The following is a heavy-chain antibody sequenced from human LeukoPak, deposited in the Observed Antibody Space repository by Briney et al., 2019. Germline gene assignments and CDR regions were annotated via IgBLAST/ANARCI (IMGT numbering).Heavy chain of an antibody. Sequence: GGSLRLSCAASGFTFSTYTMNWVRQAPGKGLEWVSVIYTGGNTYYSDSVKGRFTISRDNSKNTVFFQMNNLRAEDTAVYYCARSAVEMDTIFTSWGQGTLVTVSS. D-gene: IGHD5-24*01. CDR3: ARSAVEMDTIFTS. J-gene: IGHJ5*01. CDR2: IYTGGNT. CDR1: GFTFSTYT. V-gene: IGHV3-66*01.